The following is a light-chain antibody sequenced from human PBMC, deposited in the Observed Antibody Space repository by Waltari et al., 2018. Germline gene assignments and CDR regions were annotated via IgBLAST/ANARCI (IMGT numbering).Light chain of an antibody. CDR1: SSDIRGDS. Sequence: QSAFTQPASASRPPGARVTIACSGSSSDIRGDSVNWYQHIPGTAPKLLIHGNHQRPSVFPDRFSGSKSGTSASLVISGLQSEDEADYYCASWDDRLTGGVVFGGGTKLTVL. CDR2: GNH. J-gene: IGLJ2*01. V-gene: IGLV1-44*01. CDR3: ASWDDRLTGGVV.